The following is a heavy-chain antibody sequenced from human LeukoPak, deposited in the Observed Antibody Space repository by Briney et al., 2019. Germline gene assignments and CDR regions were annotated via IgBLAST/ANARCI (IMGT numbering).Heavy chain of an antibody. J-gene: IGHJ6*03. Sequence: GGSLRLSCVASGFTFSSYWMSWVRQAPGKGLEWVANIKQDGSEKYYVDSVKGRFTISRDNAKNSLYLQMNSLRAEDTAVYYCARQRIRVAVTTGYYYYYMDVWGKGTTVTVSS. CDR3: ARQRIRVAVTTGYYYYYMDV. V-gene: IGHV3-7*01. D-gene: IGHD4-11*01. CDR2: IKQDGSEK. CDR1: GFTFSSYW.